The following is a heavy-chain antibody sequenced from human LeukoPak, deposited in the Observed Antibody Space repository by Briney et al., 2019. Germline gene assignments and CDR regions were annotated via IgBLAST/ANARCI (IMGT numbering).Heavy chain of an antibody. V-gene: IGHV3-23*01. J-gene: IGHJ5*02. Sequence: GGSLRLSCAASGFTFSSYAMSWIRQAPGKGLEWVSAISGSGGSTYYVDSVKGRFTISRDNSKNPLYLQMNGLRAEDTAVYYCAKDASPYYYDSSGANRFDPWGQGTLVTVSS. D-gene: IGHD3-22*01. CDR2: ISGSGGST. CDR1: GFTFSSYA. CDR3: AKDASPYYYDSSGANRFDP.